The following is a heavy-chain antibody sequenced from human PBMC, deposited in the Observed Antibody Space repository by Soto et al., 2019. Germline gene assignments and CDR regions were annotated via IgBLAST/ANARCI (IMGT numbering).Heavy chain of an antibody. D-gene: IGHD2-21*01. V-gene: IGHV4-4*07. Sequence: SETLSLTCIVSGGSMRSHYWNWLRQPAGKGLEWIGRIYSRGDTNYNPSVKSRVTMSVDTSKNEFSLRLNSVTAADTAVYYCAGIGEDVYYGMDVWGQGTTVTVSS. J-gene: IGHJ6*02. CDR2: IYSRGDT. CDR3: AGIGEDVYYGMDV. CDR1: GGSMRSHY.